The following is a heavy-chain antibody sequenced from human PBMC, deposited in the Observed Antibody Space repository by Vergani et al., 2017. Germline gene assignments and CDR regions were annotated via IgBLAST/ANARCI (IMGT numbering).Heavy chain of an antibody. CDR1: GGSFSGYY. D-gene: IGHD5-18*01. CDR2: INHSGST. CDR3: ARDLQLWGCYSCYMDV. J-gene: IGHJ6*03. Sequence: QVKLQQWGAGLLKPSETPSLTCDVYGGSFSGYYWSGIRQPPGKGLEWIGEINHSGSTNSNPSLKSRVTISVETSKNTCSLKLSSVTATNTAVYYCARDLQLWGCYSCYMDVWGKGTTVTVSS. V-gene: IGHV4-34*01.